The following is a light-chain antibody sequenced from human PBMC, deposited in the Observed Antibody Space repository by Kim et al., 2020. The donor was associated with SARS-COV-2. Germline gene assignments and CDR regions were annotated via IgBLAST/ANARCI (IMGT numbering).Light chain of an antibody. CDR2: DVS. Sequence: GQSIAITCTGTSNDVGGYNYVSWYQQHPGKAPKFLIYDVSFRASGVSDRFSGSKSGNTASLTISGLQSEDEADYYCSSYTSTNTHVFGTGTKVTVL. CDR3: SSYTSTNTHV. J-gene: IGLJ1*01. V-gene: IGLV2-14*03. CDR1: SNDVGGYNY.